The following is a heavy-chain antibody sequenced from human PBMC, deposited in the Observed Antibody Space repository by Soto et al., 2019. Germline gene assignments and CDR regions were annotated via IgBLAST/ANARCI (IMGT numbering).Heavy chain of an antibody. CDR1: GDTSDSFS. Sequence: QVQLVQSGAEVKKPGSSVRVSCKASGDTSDSFSISWVRQAPGQGLEWMGGIIPMFGTGNYAQKFQGRLTIPADESTGTAYMGLKSLRSEDTAVYFCARENRDDNSGWYSSSDWFDPGGQGTLVTVSS. D-gene: IGHD6-19*01. J-gene: IGHJ5*02. V-gene: IGHV1-69*01. CDR3: ARENRDDNSGWYSSSDWFDP. CDR2: IIPMFGTG.